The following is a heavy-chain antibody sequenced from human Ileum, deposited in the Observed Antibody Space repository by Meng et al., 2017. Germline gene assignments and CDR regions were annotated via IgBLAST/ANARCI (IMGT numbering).Heavy chain of an antibody. CDR2: ISGSGGST. CDR1: GFTFSSYA. Sequence: VQLVESGGGLVQPGGSLRLSWAASGFTFSSYAMSWVRQAPGKGLEWVSAISGSGGSTYYADSVKGRFTISRDNSKNTLYLQMNSLRAEDTAVYYCAKDQVRMATIPYYFDYWGQGTLVTVSS. D-gene: IGHD5-24*01. V-gene: IGHV3-23*04. CDR3: AKDQVRMATIPYYFDY. J-gene: IGHJ4*02.